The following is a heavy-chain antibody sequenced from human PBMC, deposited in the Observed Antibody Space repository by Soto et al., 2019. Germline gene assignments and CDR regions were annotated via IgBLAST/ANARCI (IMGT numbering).Heavy chain of an antibody. CDR1: GFIFNAYA. CDR2: IGGSGGNT. J-gene: IGHJ4*02. D-gene: IGHD4-4*01. Sequence: EVQLLESGGGLVQPGGSLRLSCAASGFIFNAYAMTWVRQAPGKGLEWVSAIGGSGGNTYYAASAKGRFTISRDNSKDTVDLEMNRLRVDDTAVYFCARVASDYINSADHWGQGILVTVSS. CDR3: ARVASDYINSADH. V-gene: IGHV3-23*01.